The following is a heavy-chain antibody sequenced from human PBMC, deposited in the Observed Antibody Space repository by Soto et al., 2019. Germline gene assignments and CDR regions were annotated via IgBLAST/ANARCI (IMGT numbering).Heavy chain of an antibody. V-gene: IGHV3-30*04. CDR2: SSYDGRNE. D-gene: IGHD3-22*01. J-gene: IGHJ4*02. CDR3: AREDSTGSFIDC. Sequence: GRSLRPSCAASGFTFIGHIMHWVRQAPGKGLEWVAVSSYDGRNEYYADSVKGRFTISRDNSKNMLYLQMNSLRAEDTAVYFCAREDSTGSFIDCWDQGTLVTVSS. CDR1: GFTFIGHI.